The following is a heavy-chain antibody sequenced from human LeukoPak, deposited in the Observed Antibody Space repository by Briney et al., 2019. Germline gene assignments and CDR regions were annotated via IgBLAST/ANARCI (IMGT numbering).Heavy chain of an antibody. CDR2: ISGSGGST. CDR1: GFTFSSYA. CDR3: AKDGGSPVAGRGAFDY. V-gene: IGHV3-23*01. Sequence: PGRSLRLSCAASGFTFSSYAMSWVRQAPGKGLEWVSAISGSGGSTYYADSVKGRFTISRDNSKNTLYLQMNSLRAEDTAVYYCAKDGGSPVAGRGAFDYWGQGTLVTVSS. J-gene: IGHJ4*02. D-gene: IGHD6-19*01.